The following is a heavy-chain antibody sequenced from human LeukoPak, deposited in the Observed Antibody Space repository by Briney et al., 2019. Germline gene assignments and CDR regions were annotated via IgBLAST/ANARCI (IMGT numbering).Heavy chain of an antibody. J-gene: IGHJ4*02. CDR2: IYPNGNT. CDR3: ARRGHGYGSPFDY. V-gene: IGHV3-66*04. CDR1: GFTVSSNY. Sequence: GGSLRLSCAASGFTVSSNYMNWVRQAPGKGLEWVSMIYPNGNTFYTDSVKGRFTISRDDSKNTLDLQMSSLRAEDTAVYYCARRGHGYGSPFDYWGQGTLVTVSS. D-gene: IGHD5-18*01.